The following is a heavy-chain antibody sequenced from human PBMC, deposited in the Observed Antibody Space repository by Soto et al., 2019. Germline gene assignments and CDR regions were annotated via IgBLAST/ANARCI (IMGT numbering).Heavy chain of an antibody. CDR1: GGSFSGYY. CDR3: AHRSSGYSAWFDP. CDR2: INHSGST. Sequence: KPSETLSLTCAVDGGSFSGYYWSWIRQPPGKGLEWIGEINHSGSTNYNPSLKSRVTISVDTSMNQFSLKLSSVTAADTAVYYCAHRSSGYSAWFDPWGQGTLVTVS. D-gene: IGHD3-22*01. J-gene: IGHJ5*02. V-gene: IGHV4-34*01.